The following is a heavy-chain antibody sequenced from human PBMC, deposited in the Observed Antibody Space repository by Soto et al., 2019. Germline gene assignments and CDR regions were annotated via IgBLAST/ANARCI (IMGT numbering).Heavy chain of an antibody. CDR2: IYYSGIT. Sequence: PSETLSLTCSVSGDPISSGDYNWNWIRQHPGKGLEWIGYIYYSGITNYNPSLRSRVTMSVDTAQNQFSLRLTSVTAADTAVYYCTRARRYSSGWFWFDPWGQGTLVTVSS. D-gene: IGHD6-13*01. J-gene: IGHJ5*02. V-gene: IGHV4-31*03. CDR1: GDPISSGDYN. CDR3: TRARRYSSGWFWFDP.